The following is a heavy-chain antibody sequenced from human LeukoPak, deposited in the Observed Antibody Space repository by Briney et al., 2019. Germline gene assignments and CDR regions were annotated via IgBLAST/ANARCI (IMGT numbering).Heavy chain of an antibody. J-gene: IGHJ6*02. CDR2: IHDSGST. V-gene: IGHV4-59*01. D-gene: IGHD6-13*01. CDR1: GGSISSGY. Sequence: PSETLSLTCIVSGGSISSGYWSWIRQPPGKGLEWIGLIHDSGSTKYNPSLKCRVTISIDTSKNQFSLKLSSVSAADTAGYYCARGGIGTAAAARGMDVWGLGTTVTVSS. CDR3: ARGGIGTAAAARGMDV.